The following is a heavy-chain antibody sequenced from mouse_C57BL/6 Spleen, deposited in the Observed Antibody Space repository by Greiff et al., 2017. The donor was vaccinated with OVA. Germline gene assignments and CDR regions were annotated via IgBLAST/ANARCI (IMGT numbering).Heavy chain of an antibody. Sequence: QVHVKQPGAELVKPGASVKLSCKASGYTFTSYWMQWVKQRPGQGLEWIGEIDPSDSYTNYNQKFKGKATLTVDTSSSTAYMQLSSLTSEDSAVYYCARSGDYDEAMDYWGQGTSVTVSS. J-gene: IGHJ4*01. CDR2: IDPSDSYT. V-gene: IGHV1-50*01. CDR3: ARSGDYDEAMDY. CDR1: GYTFTSYW. D-gene: IGHD2-4*01.